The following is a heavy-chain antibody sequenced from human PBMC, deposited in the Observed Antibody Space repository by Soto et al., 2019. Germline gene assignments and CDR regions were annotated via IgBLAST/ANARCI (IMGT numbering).Heavy chain of an antibody. CDR1: GYTFTSYY. Sequence: QVQMVQSGAEVKKPGASVKVSCKASGYTFTSYYMHWVRQAPGQGLEWMGIINPSGYGTSYAQKFQGRVTMTRDTSTSTFYMELRSLRSDDTAVYFCARDGVVVPSALYYFDYWGQGTLVTVSS. CDR2: INPSGYGT. D-gene: IGHD2-2*01. CDR3: ARDGVVVPSALYYFDY. J-gene: IGHJ4*02. V-gene: IGHV1-46*01.